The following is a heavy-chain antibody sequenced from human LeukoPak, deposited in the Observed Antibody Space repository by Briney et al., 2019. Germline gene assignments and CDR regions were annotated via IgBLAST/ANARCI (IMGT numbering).Heavy chain of an antibody. Sequence: SETLSLTCTVSGGSISGSSYYWGWIRQPPGKGLEWIGNIYYGGSTYYSPSLKSRVSISVDTSKNQVSLKLSSVTAADTAVYYCASADGYKIDYWGQGTLVTVSS. CDR3: ASADGYKIDY. CDR2: IYYGGST. J-gene: IGHJ4*02. D-gene: IGHD5-24*01. V-gene: IGHV4-39*01. CDR1: GGSISGSSYY.